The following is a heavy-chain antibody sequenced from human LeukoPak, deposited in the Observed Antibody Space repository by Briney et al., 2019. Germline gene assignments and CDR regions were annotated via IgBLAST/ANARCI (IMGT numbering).Heavy chain of an antibody. V-gene: IGHV4-59*01. CDR3: ARDIAVAGVDYFDY. J-gene: IGHJ4*02. D-gene: IGHD6-19*01. CDR2: IYYSGRT. Sequence: SETLSLTCTVSGVSISSYYWSWIRQPPGKGLEWIGYIYYSGRTNHNPSLKSRVTISVDTSKNQFSLKLSSVTAADTAVYYCARDIAVAGVDYFDYWGQGTLVTVSS. CDR1: GVSISSYY.